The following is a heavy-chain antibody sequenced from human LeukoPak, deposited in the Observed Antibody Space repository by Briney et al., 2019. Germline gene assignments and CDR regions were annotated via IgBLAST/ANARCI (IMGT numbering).Heavy chain of an antibody. J-gene: IGHJ4*02. D-gene: IGHD4-17*01. CDR1: GGSISSSSYY. V-gene: IGHV4-39*07. CDR2: IYHSGST. CDR3: ARAYTTVTTVHFDY. Sequence: PSETLSLTCTVSGGSISSSSYYWGWIRQPPGKGLEWIGSIYHSGSTYYNPSLKSRVTISVDTSKNQFSLKLSSVTAADTAVYYCARAYTTVTTVHFDYWGQGTLVTVSS.